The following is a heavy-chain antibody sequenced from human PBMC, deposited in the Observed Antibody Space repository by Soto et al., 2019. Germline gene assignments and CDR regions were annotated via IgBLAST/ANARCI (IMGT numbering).Heavy chain of an antibody. J-gene: IGHJ1*01. CDR2: IWYDGSET. V-gene: IGHV3-33*01. D-gene: IGHD6-19*01. Sequence: QVQLVESGGGVVQPGKSLRLSCAASGFSFSESGMEWVRQAPGKGLEWVAAIWYDGSETYYGDSVKGRFTISRDNSKHTLYLQMSGLRAEDTAVYYCATFLAVAGTHHWGQGTLVTVSS. CDR3: ATFLAVAGTHH. CDR1: GFSFSESG.